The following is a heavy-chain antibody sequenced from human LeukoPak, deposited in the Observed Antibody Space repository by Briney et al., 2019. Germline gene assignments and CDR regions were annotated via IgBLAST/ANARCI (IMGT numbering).Heavy chain of an antibody. CDR3: ARPILADYYYYYYMDV. D-gene: IGHD2-2*02. CDR2: ISSSSSYI. J-gene: IGHJ6*03. Sequence: GGSLRLSCAASGFTFSSYSMNWVRQAPGKGLEWVSSISSSSSYIYYADSVKGRFTISRDNAKNSLYLQMNSLRAEDTAVYYCARPILADYYYYYYMDVWGKGTTVTVSS. V-gene: IGHV3-21*01. CDR1: GFTFSSYS.